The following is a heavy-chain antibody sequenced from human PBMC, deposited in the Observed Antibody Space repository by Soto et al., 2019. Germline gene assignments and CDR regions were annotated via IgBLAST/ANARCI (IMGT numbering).Heavy chain of an antibody. CDR2: IYHSGST. J-gene: IGHJ4*02. Sequence: SEPLSLTCAVSGGSISSGGYSWSWIRQPPGKGLEWVGYIYHSGSTYYNPSLESRVTISVDRSKNQFSLKLSSVTAADTAVYYCASIYYDSSGYYHYVDYLGQGTLVTVSS. CDR3: ASIYYDSSGYYHYVDY. CDR1: GGSISSGGYS. V-gene: IGHV4-30-2*01. D-gene: IGHD3-22*01.